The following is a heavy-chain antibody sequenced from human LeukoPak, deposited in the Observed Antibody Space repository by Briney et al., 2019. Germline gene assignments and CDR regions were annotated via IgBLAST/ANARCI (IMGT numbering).Heavy chain of an antibody. D-gene: IGHD7-27*01. V-gene: IGHV3-7*03. CDR2: TNQDGSQK. CDR1: GFTFSSYW. J-gene: IGHJ4*02. Sequence: GGSLRLSCAASGFTFSSYWMSWVRQAPGKGLEWVANTNQDGSQKYYVDSVRGRFTISRDNAEKLFYLQINSLRVEDTAIYYCAAWGSGSYWGQGTLVTVSS. CDR3: AAWGSGSY.